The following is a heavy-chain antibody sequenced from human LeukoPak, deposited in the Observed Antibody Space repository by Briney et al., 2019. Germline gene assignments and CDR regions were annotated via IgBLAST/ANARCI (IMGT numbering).Heavy chain of an antibody. V-gene: IGHV4-34*01. J-gene: IGHJ3*02. CDR3: ARGKSNSIIRKHLNASDI. D-gene: IGHD2-21*01. CDR2: INHSGST. Sequence: SETLSLTCAVYGGSFSGYYWSWIRQPPGKGLEWIGEINHSGSTNYNPSLKSRVTISVDTSKNQFSLKLSSVTAADTAVYYCARGKSNSIIRKHLNASDIWGQGTMVTVSS. CDR1: GGSFSGYY.